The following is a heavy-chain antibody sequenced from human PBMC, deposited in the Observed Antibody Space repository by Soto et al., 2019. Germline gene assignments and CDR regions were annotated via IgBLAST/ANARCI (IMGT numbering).Heavy chain of an antibody. CDR2: ISYDGSNK. Sequence: SLRLSCAASGFTFSSYGMHWVRQAPGKGLEWVAVISYDGSNKYYADSVKGRFTISRDNSKNTLYLQMNSLRAEDTAVYYCAKPRPFRYYDSSGDYYFDYWGQGTLVTVSS. CDR1: GFTFSSYG. V-gene: IGHV3-30*18. J-gene: IGHJ4*02. D-gene: IGHD3-22*01. CDR3: AKPRPFRYYDSSGDYYFDY.